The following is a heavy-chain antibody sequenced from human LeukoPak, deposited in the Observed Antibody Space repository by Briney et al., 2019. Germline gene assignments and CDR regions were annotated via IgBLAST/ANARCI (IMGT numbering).Heavy chain of an antibody. Sequence: GGSLRLSCAASGFTFSSYWMSWVRQAPGKGLEWVANIKYDGNEEYYVDSVRGRFTISRDNAKNSLYLQLNSLRVEDTAVYYCKSGGAAPGSFDYWGQGTLVTVSP. D-gene: IGHD1-1*01. J-gene: IGHJ4*02. CDR1: GFTFSSYW. CDR2: IKYDGNEE. CDR3: KSGGAAPGSFDY. V-gene: IGHV3-7*01.